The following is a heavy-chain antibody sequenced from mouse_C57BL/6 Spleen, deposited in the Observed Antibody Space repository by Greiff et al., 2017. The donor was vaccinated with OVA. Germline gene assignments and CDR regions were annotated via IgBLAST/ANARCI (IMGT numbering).Heavy chain of an antibody. V-gene: IGHV1-80*01. D-gene: IGHD2-4*01. CDR1: GYAFSSYW. CDR2: IYPGDGDT. J-gene: IGHJ4*01. CDR3: ARYDYDENYYAMDY. Sequence: VKLMESGAELVKPGASVKISCKASGYAFSSYWMNWVKQRPGKGLEWIGQIYPGDGDTNYNGKFKGKATLTADKSSSTAYMQLSSLTSEDSAVYFCARYDYDENYYAMDYWGQGTSVTVSS.